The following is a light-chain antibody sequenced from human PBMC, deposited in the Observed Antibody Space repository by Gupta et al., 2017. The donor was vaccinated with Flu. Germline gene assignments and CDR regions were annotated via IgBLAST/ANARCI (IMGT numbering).Light chain of an antibody. Sequence: QPVVTQAPSSSVSPGVTVTLTSGLSSGSVSTSYYPSWYQQTPGQAPRTLIYSTNTRSSGVPDRFSGSILGTKAALTITGAQAEDESDYYCVLDKGSGIPGVFGGGTKLTFL. CDR3: VLDKGSGIPGV. V-gene: IGLV8-61*01. CDR1: SGSVSTSYY. CDR2: STN. J-gene: IGLJ3*02.